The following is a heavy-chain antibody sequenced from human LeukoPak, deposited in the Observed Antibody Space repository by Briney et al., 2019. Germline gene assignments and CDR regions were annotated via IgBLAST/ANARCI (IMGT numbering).Heavy chain of an antibody. CDR2: ISSSSSCI. Sequence: PGGSLRLSCAASGFTFSSYSMNWVRQAPGKGLEWVSSISSSSSCIYYADSVKGRFTISRDNAKNSLYLQMNSLRAEDTAVYYCARDLPPYCSSTSCKPNWFDPWGQGTLVTVSS. V-gene: IGHV3-21*01. D-gene: IGHD2-2*01. J-gene: IGHJ5*02. CDR3: ARDLPPYCSSTSCKPNWFDP. CDR1: GFTFSSYS.